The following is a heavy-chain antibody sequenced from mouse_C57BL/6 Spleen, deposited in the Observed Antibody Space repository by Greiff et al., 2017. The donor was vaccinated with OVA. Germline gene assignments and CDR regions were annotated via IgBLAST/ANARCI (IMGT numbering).Heavy chain of an antibody. CDR1: GYAFSSSW. D-gene: IGHD2-4*01. CDR2: IYPGDGDT. V-gene: IGHV1-82*01. J-gene: IGHJ3*01. Sequence: VKVVESGPELVKPGASVKISCKASGYAFSSSWMNWVKQRPGKGLEWIGRIYPGDGDTNYNGKFKGKATLTADKSSSTAYMQLSSLTSEDSAVYFCARDPYDYDGFWFAYWGQGTLVTVSA. CDR3: ARDPYDYDGFWFAY.